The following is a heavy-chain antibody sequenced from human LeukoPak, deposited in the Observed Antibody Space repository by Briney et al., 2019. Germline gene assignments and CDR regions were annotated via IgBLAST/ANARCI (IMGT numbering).Heavy chain of an antibody. J-gene: IGHJ4*02. D-gene: IGHD3-3*01. Sequence: PSETLSLTCSISGWSLKDYYWSWVRQPPGKGLEWIGEIGGRTGITNYNPSLKSRATLSLDTSENHFSLPLHSMTAADTAIYYCARVPLRFLEPFDYWGQGTLVTVSS. CDR2: IGGRTGIT. CDR1: GWSLKDYY. CDR3: ARVPLRFLEPFDY. V-gene: IGHV4-34*01.